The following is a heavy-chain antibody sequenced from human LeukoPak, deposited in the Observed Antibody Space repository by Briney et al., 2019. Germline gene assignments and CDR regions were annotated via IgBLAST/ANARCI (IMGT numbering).Heavy chain of an antibody. J-gene: IGHJ3*02. D-gene: IGHD3-10*01. CDR3: ASMVRGVIVAALVNAFDI. V-gene: IGHV1-24*01. CDR2: FDPEDGET. CDR1: GYTLTELS. Sequence: ASVKVSCKVSGYTLTELSMHWVRQAPGKGLEWMGGFDPEDGETIYAQKFLGRVTMTEDTSTDTAYMELSSLRSEDTAVYYCASMVRGVIVAALVNAFDIWGQGTMVTVSS.